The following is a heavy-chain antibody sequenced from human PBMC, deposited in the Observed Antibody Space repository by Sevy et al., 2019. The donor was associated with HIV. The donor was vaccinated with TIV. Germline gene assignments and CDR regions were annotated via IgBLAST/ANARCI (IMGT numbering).Heavy chain of an antibody. CDR2: INQGGNQK. CDR1: GFTFSSYW. Sequence: GESLKISCAASGFTFSSYWINWVRQAPGEGLEWVANINQGGNQKHYMDSVKGRFTISRDNAENAVYLQMNSLRVEDTAVYYCARGPSGAAAGRFDSWGQGTLDTVSS. J-gene: IGHJ4*02. CDR3: ARGPSGAAAGRFDS. V-gene: IGHV3-7*01. D-gene: IGHD6-13*01.